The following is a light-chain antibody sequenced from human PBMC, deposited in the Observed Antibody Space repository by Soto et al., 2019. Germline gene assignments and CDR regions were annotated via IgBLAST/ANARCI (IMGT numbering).Light chain of an antibody. CDR3: SSYAGTNNPYA. CDR1: SSDVGDYNY. CDR2: EVT. J-gene: IGLJ1*01. Sequence: QSVLTQPPSASGSPGQSVTISCTGTSSDVGDYNYVSWYQHHPGKAPKLMIYEVTKRPSGVPDRFSGSKSGNTASLTVSGLQAEDEADYYCSSYAGTNNPYAFGTGTKVTVL. V-gene: IGLV2-8*01.